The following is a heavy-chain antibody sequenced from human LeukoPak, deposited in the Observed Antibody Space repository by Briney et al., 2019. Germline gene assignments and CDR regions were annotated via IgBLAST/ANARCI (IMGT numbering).Heavy chain of an antibody. CDR1: GYTFMNYY. J-gene: IGHJ3*02. CDR2: INPSGGGT. CDR3: ARRGNCRGGSCYHAFDI. Sequence: ASVKVSCKASGYTFMNYYMHWVRQAPGQGLEWMGIINPSGGGTSLAQRFQGRLTMTRDTSTSTVYMDLSSLRSEDTAVYYCARRGNCRGGSCYHAFDIWGQGTMVTVSS. V-gene: IGHV1-46*01. D-gene: IGHD2-15*01.